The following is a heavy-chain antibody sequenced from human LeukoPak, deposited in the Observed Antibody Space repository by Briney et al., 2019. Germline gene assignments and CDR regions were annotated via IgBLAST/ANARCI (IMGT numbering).Heavy chain of an antibody. J-gene: IGHJ3*02. CDR3: ATPGGWSPKDAFDI. V-gene: IGHV1-24*01. Sequence: ASVKVSCKVSGYTLTELSMHWVRQAPGKVLEWMGGFDPEDGETIYAQKFQGRVTMTEDTSTDTAYMELSSLRSEDTAVYYCATPGGWSPKDAFDIWGQGTMVTVSS. CDR1: GYTLTELS. CDR2: FDPEDGET. D-gene: IGHD2-15*01.